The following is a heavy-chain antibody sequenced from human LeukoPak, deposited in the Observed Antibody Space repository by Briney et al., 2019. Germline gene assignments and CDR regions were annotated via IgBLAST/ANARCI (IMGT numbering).Heavy chain of an antibody. J-gene: IGHJ5*02. D-gene: IGHD3-10*01. CDR3: TIQRGYGSGTLDP. Sequence: GGSLRLSCAASGFTFSHAWMTWVRQAPGKGLEWVGRIKSKADGGTTDYAAPVKGRFTISRDDSENTLYLQMNSLKTEDTAVYYCTIQRGYGSGTLDPWGQGTLVAASS. V-gene: IGHV3-15*01. CDR2: IKSKADGGTT. CDR1: GFTFSHAW.